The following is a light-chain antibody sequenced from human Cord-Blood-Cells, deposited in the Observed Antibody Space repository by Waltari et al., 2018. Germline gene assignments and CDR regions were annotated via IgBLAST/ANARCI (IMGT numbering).Light chain of an antibody. V-gene: IGKV1-5*01. CDR2: DAS. J-gene: IGKJ2*01. CDR3: QQYNSYST. CDR1: QSISSW. Sequence: DIQMTQSPSTLSASVGDRVPITCRARQSISSWLAWYQQKPGKAPKLLIYDASSLESGVPSRFSGSGSGTEFTLTISSLQPDDFATYYCQQYNSYSTFGQGTKLEIK.